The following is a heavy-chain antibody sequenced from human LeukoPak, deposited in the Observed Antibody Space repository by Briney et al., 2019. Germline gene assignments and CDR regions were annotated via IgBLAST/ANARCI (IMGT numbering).Heavy chain of an antibody. Sequence: PGGSLRLSCAASGFTFSSYWMHWVRQAPGKGLVWVSRINSDGSSTSYADSVKARFTISRDNAKNTLYLQMNTLRAEDTAVYYCARGAYYDFWSGYYTYYYYYMDVWGKGTTVTVSS. J-gene: IGHJ6*03. V-gene: IGHV3-74*01. CDR3: ARGAYYDFWSGYYTYYYYYMDV. D-gene: IGHD3-3*01. CDR2: INSDGSST. CDR1: GFTFSSYW.